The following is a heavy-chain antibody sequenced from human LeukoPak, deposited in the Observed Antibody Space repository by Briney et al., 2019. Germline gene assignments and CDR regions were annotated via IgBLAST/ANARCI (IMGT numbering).Heavy chain of an antibody. D-gene: IGHD3-22*01. CDR2: LYHSGIT. V-gene: IGHV4-38-2*01. Sequence: SETLSLTCAVSGYSIGSGYFWGWIRQPPGMGLERIGSLYHSGITYYNPSLKSRVTISMDTSKNQFSLKLTSVTAADTAVYYCARHALFDSTGYYYVLDYWGQGTLATVSS. CDR1: GYSIGSGYF. J-gene: IGHJ4*02. CDR3: ARHALFDSTGYYYVLDY.